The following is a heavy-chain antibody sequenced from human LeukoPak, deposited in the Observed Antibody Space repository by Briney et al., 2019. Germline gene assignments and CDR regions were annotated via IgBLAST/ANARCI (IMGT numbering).Heavy chain of an antibody. CDR1: GYTFTSYD. D-gene: IGHD2-2*01. V-gene: IGHV1-8*01. Sequence: ASVKVSCKASGYTFTSYDINWVRKATGQGLEWMGWMNPNSGNTGYAQKFQGRVTMTRNTSISTAYMELSSLRSEDTAVYYCARVGRYCSSTSCYRKQWFDPWGQGTLVTVSS. J-gene: IGHJ5*02. CDR3: ARVGRYCSSTSCYRKQWFDP. CDR2: MNPNSGNT.